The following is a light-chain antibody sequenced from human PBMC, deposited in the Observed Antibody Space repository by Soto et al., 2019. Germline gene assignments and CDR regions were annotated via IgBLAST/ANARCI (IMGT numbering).Light chain of an antibody. V-gene: IGLV2-14*01. CDR3: SSYRGSSTVI. J-gene: IGLJ2*01. CDR2: EVN. CDR1: SSDVGGYNY. Sequence: QSALTQPASVSGSPGQSITISCTGTSSDVGGYNYVSWYQQHPGKAPKLMIYEVNNRPSGVSSRFSGPKSGNTASLTISGLQAEDEADYYCSSYRGSSTVIFGGGTQLTVL.